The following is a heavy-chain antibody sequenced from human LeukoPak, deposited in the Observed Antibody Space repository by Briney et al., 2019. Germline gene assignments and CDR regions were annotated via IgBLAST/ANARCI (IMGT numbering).Heavy chain of an antibody. V-gene: IGHV4-59*08. CDR2: IYDSGST. D-gene: IGHD6-19*01. J-gene: IGHJ4*02. CDR1: GGSISSYF. CDR3: ASGYSSGWYGV. Sequence: PSETLSFTCTVSGGSISSYFWSWIRQPPGKGLEWIGYIYDSGSTNYNPSFKSRVTISVDTPKNQFSLKLSSVTAADTAVYYCASGYSSGWYGVWGQGTLVTVSS.